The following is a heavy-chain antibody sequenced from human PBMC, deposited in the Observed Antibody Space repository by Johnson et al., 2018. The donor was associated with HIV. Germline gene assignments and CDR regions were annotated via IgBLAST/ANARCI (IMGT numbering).Heavy chain of an antibody. D-gene: IGHD3-16*01. Sequence: VQLVESGGGVVQPGRSLRLSCAASGFTFSSYDMHWVRQATGKGLEWVSAIGTAGDTYYVDSVKGRFTISRDNAKNSVYLQMNSLRAEDTAVYYCARGLTGEQVDIWGQGTMVTVSS. J-gene: IGHJ3*02. CDR3: ARGLTGEQVDI. CDR1: GFTFSSYD. V-gene: IGHV3-13*01. CDR2: IGTAGDT.